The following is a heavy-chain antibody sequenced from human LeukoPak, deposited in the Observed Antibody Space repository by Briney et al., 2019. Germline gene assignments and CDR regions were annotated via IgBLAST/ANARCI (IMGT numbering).Heavy chain of an antibody. D-gene: IGHD3-10*01. J-gene: IGHJ6*04. CDR2: ISSSSSYI. CDR3: ARVLLWFGESYYGMDV. V-gene: IGHV3-21*01. Sequence: GGSLRLSCAASGCTFSSYSMNWVRQAPGKGLEWVSSISSSSSYIYYADPVKGRFTISRDNAKNSLYLQMNSLRAEDTAVYYCARVLLWFGESYYGMDVWGKGTTVTVSS. CDR1: GCTFSSYS.